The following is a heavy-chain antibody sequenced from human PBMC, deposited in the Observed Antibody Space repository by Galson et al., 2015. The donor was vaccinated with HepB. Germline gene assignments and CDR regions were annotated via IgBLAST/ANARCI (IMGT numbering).Heavy chain of an antibody. Sequence: SVKVSCKASGGTFSSYTINWLRQAPGQGLEWMGDIIPMFGTTKYARKFQGRVTMTADRLTNTAYMELSSLRTEDTALYYCARSEGGVAVTGVPGPTGAFLIWGHGTMVTVSS. D-gene: IGHD2-21*02. CDR2: IIPMFGTT. J-gene: IGHJ3*02. CDR3: ARSEGGVAVTGVPGPTGAFLI. V-gene: IGHV1-69*06. CDR1: GGTFSSYT.